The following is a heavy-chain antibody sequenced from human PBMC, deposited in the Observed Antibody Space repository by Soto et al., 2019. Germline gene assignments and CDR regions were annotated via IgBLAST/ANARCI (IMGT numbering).Heavy chain of an antibody. CDR1: GFTFSSYS. Sequence: GGSLRLSCAASGFTFSSYSMNWVRQAPGKGLEWVSSISSSSSYIYYADSVKGRFTIYRDNAKNSLYLQMNSLRAEDTAVYYCARIRITFFGVVHLDVWGQGTTVTVSS. V-gene: IGHV3-21*01. CDR2: ISSSSSYI. CDR3: ARIRITFFGVVHLDV. J-gene: IGHJ6*02. D-gene: IGHD3-3*01.